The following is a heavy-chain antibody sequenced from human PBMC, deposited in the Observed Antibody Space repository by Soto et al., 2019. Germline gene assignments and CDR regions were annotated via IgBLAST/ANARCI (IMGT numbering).Heavy chain of an antibody. CDR3: ARESLAYCGGDCYSSPFDY. CDR1: GGSISSDDYY. V-gene: IGHV4-31*03. CDR2: IHYSGST. Sequence: SETLSLTCTVSGGSISSDDYYWSWIRQHPGKGLEWIGYIHYSGSTYYNPSLESRITTSLDTSKNQFSLKLSSVTAADTAVYYCARESLAYCGGDCYSSPFDYWGQGALVTVSS. D-gene: IGHD2-21*02. J-gene: IGHJ4*02.